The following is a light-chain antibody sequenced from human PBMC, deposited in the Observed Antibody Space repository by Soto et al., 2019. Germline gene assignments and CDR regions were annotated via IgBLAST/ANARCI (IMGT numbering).Light chain of an antibody. CDR1: QSVSSN. CDR3: QQYSSTFWT. CDR2: GAS. J-gene: IGKJ1*01. Sequence: EIVMTQSPATLSVSPGERATLSCRASQSVSSNLAWYQQKPGQAPRLLVYGASTRATGIPARFSGSGSGTDFTLTISRLEPEDFALYYCQQYSSTFWTLGQGTKVDIK. V-gene: IGKV3D-15*01.